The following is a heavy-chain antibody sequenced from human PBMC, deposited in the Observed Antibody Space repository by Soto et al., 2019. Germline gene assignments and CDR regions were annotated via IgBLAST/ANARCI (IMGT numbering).Heavy chain of an antibody. J-gene: IGHJ6*02. CDR2: IYYSGST. CDR1: GGSISSSSYY. V-gene: IGHV4-39*01. Sequence: QLQLQESGPGLVKPSETLSLTCTVSGGSISSSSYYWGWIRQPPGKGLEWIGSIYYSGSTYYNPSRKSRVTIAVDTSKNQFSLKLSSVTAADTAVYYCARPPKGRDYYDGMDVWGQGTTVTVSS. CDR3: ARPPKGRDYYDGMDV.